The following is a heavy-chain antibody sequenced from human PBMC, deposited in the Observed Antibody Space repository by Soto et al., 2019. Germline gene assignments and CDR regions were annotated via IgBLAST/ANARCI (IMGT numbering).Heavy chain of an antibody. CDR2: ISAYNGNT. V-gene: IGHV1-18*04. CDR3: ARPAISGFEFPDIAAAGRYGMDV. CDR1: GYTFTSYG. D-gene: IGHD6-13*01. J-gene: IGHJ6*02. Sequence: EASVKVSCKASGYTFTSYGISWVRQAPGQGLEWMGWISAYNGNTNYAQKLQGRVTMTTDTSTSTAYMELRSLRSDGTAVYYCARPAISGFEFPDIAAAGRYGMDVWGQGTTVTVSS.